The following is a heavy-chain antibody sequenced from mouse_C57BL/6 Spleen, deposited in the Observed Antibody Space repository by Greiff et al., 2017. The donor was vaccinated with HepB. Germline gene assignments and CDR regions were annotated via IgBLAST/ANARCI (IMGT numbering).Heavy chain of an antibody. D-gene: IGHD1-2*01. V-gene: IGHV6-6*01. CDR1: GFTFSDAW. CDR3: TRPFIYHKGYYFDY. J-gene: IGHJ2*01. CDR2: IRNKANNHAT. Sequence: EVKVEESGGGLVQPGGSMKLSCAASGFTFSDAWMDWVRQSPEKGLEWVAEIRNKANNHATYYAESVKGRFTISRDDSKSSVYLQMNSLRAEDTGIYYCTRPFIYHKGYYFDYWGQGTTLTVSS.